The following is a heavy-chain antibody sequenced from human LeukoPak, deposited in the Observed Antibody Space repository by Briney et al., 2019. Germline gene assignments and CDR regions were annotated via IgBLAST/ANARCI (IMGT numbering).Heavy chain of an antibody. CDR2: INHSGST. Sequence: SETLSLTCTVSGGSISSSSYYWGWIRQPPGKGLEWIGEINHSGSTNYNPSLKSRVTISVDTSKNQFSLKLSSVTAADTAVYYCARGRKGSYGLFAPHYYYYYYMDVWGKGTTVTVSS. J-gene: IGHJ6*03. V-gene: IGHV4-39*07. D-gene: IGHD5-18*01. CDR1: GGSISSSSYY. CDR3: ARGRKGSYGLFAPHYYYYYYMDV.